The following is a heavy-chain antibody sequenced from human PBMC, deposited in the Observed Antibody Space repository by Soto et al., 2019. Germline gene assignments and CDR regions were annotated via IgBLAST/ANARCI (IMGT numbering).Heavy chain of an antibody. CDR1: GFTFSSYD. V-gene: IGHV3-30*18. CDR3: AKGRSYYYYYGVDV. Sequence: GGSLRLSCAASGFTFSSYDMHWVRQAPGKGLEWVAVISYDGSNKYYADYVKGRFTISRDNSKSTLYLQMNSLRAEDTALYYCAKGRSYYYYYGVDVWGQGTTVTVSS. J-gene: IGHJ6*02. CDR2: ISYDGSNK.